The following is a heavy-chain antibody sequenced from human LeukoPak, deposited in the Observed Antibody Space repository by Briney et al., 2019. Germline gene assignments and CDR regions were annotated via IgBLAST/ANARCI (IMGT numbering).Heavy chain of an antibody. CDR1: GFTFSSHE. V-gene: IGHV3-48*03. Sequence: GGSLRLSCAASGFTFSSHEMNWVRQAPGKGLEWVSYISSSGSTIYYADSVKGRFTISRDNAKNSLYLQMNSLRAEDTAVYYCARDFVDYDILTGYYNGFDYWGQGTLVTVSS. CDR3: ARDFVDYDILTGYYNGFDY. J-gene: IGHJ4*02. CDR2: ISSSGSTI. D-gene: IGHD3-9*01.